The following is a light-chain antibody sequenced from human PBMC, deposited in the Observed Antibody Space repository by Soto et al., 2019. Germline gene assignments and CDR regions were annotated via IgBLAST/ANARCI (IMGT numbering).Light chain of an antibody. CDR2: SND. V-gene: IGLV1-44*01. Sequence: QLMLTQAPSASGTPGQRVTISCSGSSSNIGSNTVTWYQQVPGTPPKLLIYSNDQRPSGVPDRFSGSKSGTSASLAIAGLQSEDEADYYCAAWDDSLNGWVFGGGTKLTVL. CDR3: AAWDDSLNGWV. CDR1: SSNIGSNT. J-gene: IGLJ3*02.